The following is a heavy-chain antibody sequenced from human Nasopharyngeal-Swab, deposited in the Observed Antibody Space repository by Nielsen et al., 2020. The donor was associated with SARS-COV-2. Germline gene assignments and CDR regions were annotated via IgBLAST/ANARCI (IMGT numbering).Heavy chain of an antibody. Sequence: GESLKISCAASGFTFSSYNMNWVRQAPGKGLEWLSSISSSSTYIYYADSVKGRFTISRDNAKNSLYLQMNSLRAEDTAVYYCARDGLDYDFWSAYFMDVWGQGTTVTVSS. J-gene: IGHJ6*02. D-gene: IGHD3-3*01. V-gene: IGHV3-21*01. CDR1: GFTFSSYN. CDR2: ISSSSTYI. CDR3: ARDGLDYDFWSAYFMDV.